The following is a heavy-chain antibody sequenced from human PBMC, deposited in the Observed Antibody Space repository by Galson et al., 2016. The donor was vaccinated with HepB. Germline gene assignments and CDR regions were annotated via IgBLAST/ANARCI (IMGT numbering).Heavy chain of an antibody. CDR2: LNSRSTHR. CDR3: ARGPPADVNIESTKGVDY. CDR1: GFTINSYN. V-gene: IGHV3-21*01. J-gene: IGHJ4*02. Sequence: SLRLSCAASGFTINSYNMIWVRQAPGKGLEWVSSLNSRSTHRSHADSVKGRFTMSRDNAKNSLILQMNSLRPEDTAVYYCARGPPADVNIESTKGVDYWGQGTLVTVSS. D-gene: IGHD5/OR15-5a*01.